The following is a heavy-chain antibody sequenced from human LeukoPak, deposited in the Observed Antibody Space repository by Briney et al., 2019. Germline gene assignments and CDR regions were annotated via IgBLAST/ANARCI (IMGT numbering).Heavy chain of an antibody. D-gene: IGHD3-10*01. V-gene: IGHV4-4*07. J-gene: IGHJ4*02. Sequence: SETLSLTCTVSGGSISSYYWSWIRQPAGKGLEWIGRIYTSGSTNYNPSLKSRVTMSVDTSKNQFSLKLSSVTAADTAVYYCARERRGRSRYYFDYWGQGTLVTVSS. CDR2: IYTSGST. CDR1: GGSISSYY. CDR3: ARERRGRSRYYFDY.